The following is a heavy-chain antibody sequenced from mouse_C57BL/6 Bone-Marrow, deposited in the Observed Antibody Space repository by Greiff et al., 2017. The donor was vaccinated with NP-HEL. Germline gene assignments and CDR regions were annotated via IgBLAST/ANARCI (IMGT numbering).Heavy chain of an antibody. Sequence: VQLKESGPELVKPGASVKMSCKASGYTFTDYNMHWVKQSHGKSLEWIGYINPNNGGTSYNQKFKGKATLTVNKSSSTAYMELRSLTSEDSAVYYCAREATVVDFDYWGQGTTLTVSS. CDR3: AREATVVDFDY. D-gene: IGHD1-1*01. CDR1: GYTFTDYN. V-gene: IGHV1-22*01. CDR2: INPNNGGT. J-gene: IGHJ2*01.